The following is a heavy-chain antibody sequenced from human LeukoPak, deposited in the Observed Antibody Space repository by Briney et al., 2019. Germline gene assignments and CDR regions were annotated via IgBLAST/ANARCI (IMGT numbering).Heavy chain of an antibody. D-gene: IGHD1-1*01. V-gene: IGHV3-23*01. Sequence: AGGSLILSCAASGFTFSSYAMSWVRQAPGKGLEWVSAISGSGGSTYYADSVKGRFTISRDNSKNTLYLQMNSLRAEDTAVYYCAKDANWNHGGGYMDVWGKGTTVTVSS. CDR3: AKDANWNHGGGYMDV. J-gene: IGHJ6*03. CDR2: ISGSGGST. CDR1: GFTFSSYA.